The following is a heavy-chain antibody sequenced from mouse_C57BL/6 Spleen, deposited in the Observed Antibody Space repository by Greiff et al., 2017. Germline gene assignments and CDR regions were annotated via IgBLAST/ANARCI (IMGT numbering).Heavy chain of an antibody. V-gene: IGHV1-61*01. D-gene: IGHD2-4*01. J-gene: IGHJ2*01. CDR2: IYPSDSET. CDR1: GYTFTSYW. CDR3: ARGSYYDYGYYLDY. Sequence: VQLQQPGAELVRPGSSVKLSCKASGYTFTSYWMDWVKQRPGQGLEWIGNIYPSDSETHYNQKFKDKATLTVDKSSSTAYMQLSSLTSEDSAVYYCARGSYYDYGYYLDYWGQGTTLTVSS.